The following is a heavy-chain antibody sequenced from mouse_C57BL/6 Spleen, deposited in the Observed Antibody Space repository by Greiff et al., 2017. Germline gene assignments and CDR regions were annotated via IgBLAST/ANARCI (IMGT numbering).Heavy chain of an antibody. J-gene: IGHJ3*01. CDR2: INPSSGYT. V-gene: IGHV1-7*01. CDR1: GYTFTSYW. D-gene: IGHD1-1*01. Sequence: QVQLQQSGAELAKPGASVKLSCKASGYTFTSYWMHWVKQRPGQGLEWIGYINPSSGYTKYNQKFKDKATLTADKYSSTAYMQLSSLTYEDSAVYYCAKETTVVPFAYWGQGTLVTVSA. CDR3: AKETTVVPFAY.